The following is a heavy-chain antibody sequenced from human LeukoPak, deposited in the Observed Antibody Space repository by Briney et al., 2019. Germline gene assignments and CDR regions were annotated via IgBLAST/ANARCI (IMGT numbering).Heavy chain of an antibody. CDR2: MSYDGSNK. V-gene: IGHV3-30*04. Sequence: GGSLRLSCAASGITFSSYAMYWVRQAPGKGLEWVAVMSYDGSNKNYADSVKGRFTISRDNSKNTLYLQMNSLRAEDTAVYYCARAYRSIALDYWGQGTLVTVSS. CDR1: GITFSSYA. J-gene: IGHJ4*02. D-gene: IGHD2/OR15-2a*01. CDR3: ARAYRSIALDY.